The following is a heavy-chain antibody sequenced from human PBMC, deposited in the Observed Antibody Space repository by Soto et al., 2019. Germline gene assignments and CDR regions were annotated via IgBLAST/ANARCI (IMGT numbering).Heavy chain of an antibody. CDR2: INHSGST. Sequence: QVQLQQWGAGLLKPSETLSLTCAVYGGSFSGYYWSWIRQPPGKGLEWIGEINHSGSTNYNPSLKRRVTISVDTSKNQFSLKLSSVTAADTAVYYCAREGSSDWSPLYYFDYWGQGTLVTVSS. D-gene: IGHD6-19*01. V-gene: IGHV4-34*01. CDR3: AREGSSDWSPLYYFDY. CDR1: GGSFSGYY. J-gene: IGHJ4*02.